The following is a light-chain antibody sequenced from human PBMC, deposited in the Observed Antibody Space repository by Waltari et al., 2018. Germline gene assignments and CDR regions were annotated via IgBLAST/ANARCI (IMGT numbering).Light chain of an antibody. CDR3: QQSYSTLYT. CDR2: AAS. Sequence: DIQMTQPPSSLSASVGDRVTITCRASQSISSYLNWYQQKPGKAPKLLIYAASSLQSGVPSRFSGSGSGTDFTLTISSLQPEDFETYYCQQSYSTLYTFGQGTKLEIK. V-gene: IGKV1-39*01. J-gene: IGKJ2*01. CDR1: QSISSY.